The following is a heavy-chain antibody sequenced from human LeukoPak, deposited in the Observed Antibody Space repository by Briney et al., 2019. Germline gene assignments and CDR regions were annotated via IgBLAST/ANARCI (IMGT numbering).Heavy chain of an antibody. J-gene: IGHJ4*02. Sequence: GRPLRLSCAASGFTFDDYAMHWVRQAPGKGLEWVSGISWNSGSIGYADSVKGRFTISRDNAKNSLYLQMNSLRAEDTALYYCAKGGYSSGYSGYYFDYWGQGTLVTVSS. CDR3: AKGGYSSGYSGYYFDY. V-gene: IGHV3-9*01. D-gene: IGHD3-22*01. CDR2: ISWNSGSI. CDR1: GFTFDDYA.